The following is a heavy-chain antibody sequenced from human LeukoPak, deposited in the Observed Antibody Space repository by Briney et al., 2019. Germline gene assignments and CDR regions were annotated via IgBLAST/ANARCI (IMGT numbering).Heavy chain of an antibody. J-gene: IGHJ4*02. CDR1: GFTLSSYW. D-gene: IGHD3-3*01. V-gene: IGHV3-7*01. CDR2: IDGDGSTE. Sequence: GGSLRLSCIASGFTLSSYWMSWVRQAPGKGLEWVANIDGDGSTEAYVDSLKGRFTISRDNAKNSLYLQMNNLRVEDTAVYYCARGGAAFAESVYWGQGTLVTVSS. CDR3: ARGGAAFAESVY.